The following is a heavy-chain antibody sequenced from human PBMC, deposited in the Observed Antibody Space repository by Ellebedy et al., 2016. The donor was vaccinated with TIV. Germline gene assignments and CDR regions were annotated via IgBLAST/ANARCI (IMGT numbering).Heavy chain of an antibody. Sequence: GGSLRLSCAASGFTFSSYSMNWVRQAPGKGLEWVANIKQDGSEKHYVDSVKGRFTISRDNAKNSLYLQMNSLRAEDTAVYYCARPYGDYYYYYYMDVWGKGTTVTVSS. D-gene: IGHD4-17*01. J-gene: IGHJ6*03. CDR3: ARPYGDYYYYYYMDV. CDR1: GFTFSSYS. CDR2: IKQDGSEK. V-gene: IGHV3-7*01.